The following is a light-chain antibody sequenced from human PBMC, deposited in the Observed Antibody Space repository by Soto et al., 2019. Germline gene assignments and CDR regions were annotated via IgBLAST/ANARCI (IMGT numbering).Light chain of an antibody. CDR1: SSDVGGYNH. J-gene: IGLJ2*01. V-gene: IGLV2-14*01. Sequence: QSALTQPASVSGSPGQSITISCTGTSSDVGGYNHVSWYQQHPGKAPKLMIYDVSNRPSGVSNRFSGSKSGNTASLTISGLQAEDEADYYCSSYTSSSNPVFGGGTKLTVL. CDR2: DVS. CDR3: SSYTSSSNPV.